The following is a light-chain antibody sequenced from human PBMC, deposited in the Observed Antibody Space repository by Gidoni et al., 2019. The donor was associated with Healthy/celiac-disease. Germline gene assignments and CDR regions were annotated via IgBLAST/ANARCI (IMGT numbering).Light chain of an antibody. CDR2: WAS. J-gene: IGKJ2*01. Sequence: DIVMTQSPDTLAASLGERATINCKSSQSVLYSSNNKSYLAWYQQKPGQPPKLLIYWASTRESGVPDRFSGGGSGTDFTLTISSLQAEDVAVYYCQQYYSTPYTFGQGTKLEIK. CDR1: QSVLYSSNNKSY. CDR3: QQYYSTPYT. V-gene: IGKV4-1*01.